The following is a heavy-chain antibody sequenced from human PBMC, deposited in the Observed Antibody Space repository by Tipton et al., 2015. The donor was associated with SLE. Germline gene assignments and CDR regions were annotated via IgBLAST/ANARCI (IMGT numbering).Heavy chain of an antibody. CDR1: GYSISSGYY. V-gene: IGHV4-38-2*02. J-gene: IGHJ4*01. Sequence: TLSLTCTVSGYSISSGYYWGWIRQPPGKGLEWIGDVHKSGTTNYNPSLKSRVTISLGTSTNQFSLRLSSVTAADTAVYYCARHRGDFDYWGHGTLVTVSS. CDR2: VHKSGTT. D-gene: IGHD3-16*01. CDR3: ARHRGDFDY.